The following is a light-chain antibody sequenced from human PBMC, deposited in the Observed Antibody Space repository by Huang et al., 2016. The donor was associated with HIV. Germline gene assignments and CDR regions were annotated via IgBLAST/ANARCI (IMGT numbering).Light chain of an antibody. CDR2: WAS. CDR1: QSLLLTSDNKNY. J-gene: IGKJ2*01. V-gene: IGKV4-1*01. CDR3: QQYYDTPYT. Sequence: DIVMTQSPDSLAVSLGERATINCKSSQSLLLTSDNKNYLNWYQQRPGQPPRLRLYWASTRESGVPDRFRGSGSGTDFTFTISSLQAEDVAVYYCQQYYDTPYTFGQGTRLEI.